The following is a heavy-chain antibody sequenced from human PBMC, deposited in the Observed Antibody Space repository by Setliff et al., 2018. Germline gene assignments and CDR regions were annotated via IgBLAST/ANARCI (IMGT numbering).Heavy chain of an antibody. Sequence: ASVKVSCKASGYTFTSYGISWVRQAPGQGLEWMGWINPSGGSTSYAQKFQGRVTMTRDTSTSTVYMELSSLRSEDTAVYYCARDTRGYSSSLGVDYWGQGTLVTVSS. J-gene: IGHJ4*02. CDR3: ARDTRGYSSSLGVDY. D-gene: IGHD6-6*01. CDR2: INPSGGST. CDR1: GYTFTSYG. V-gene: IGHV1-46*01.